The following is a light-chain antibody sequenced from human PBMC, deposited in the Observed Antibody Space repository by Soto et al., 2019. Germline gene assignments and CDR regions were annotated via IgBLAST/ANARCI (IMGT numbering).Light chain of an antibody. Sequence: DVVMTQSPLSLPVTLGQPASISCKSSQSLVYSDGNTYLNWFHQRPGQSPRRLIYLVSNRDSGVPDRFSGSGSGTDFTLKISRVEAEDVGVYYCMQAIHWPYTFGQGTRLEIE. CDR1: QSLVYSDGNTY. CDR2: LVS. CDR3: MQAIHWPYT. V-gene: IGKV2-30*01. J-gene: IGKJ2*01.